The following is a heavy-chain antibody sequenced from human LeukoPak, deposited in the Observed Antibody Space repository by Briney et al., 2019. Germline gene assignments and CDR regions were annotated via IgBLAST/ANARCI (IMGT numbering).Heavy chain of an antibody. CDR1: GYTFTGYY. J-gene: IGHJ4*02. Sequence: GASVKVSCTASGYTFTGYYMHWVRQAPGQGLEWMGWINPNSGGTNYAQKFQGRVTMTRDTSISTAYMELSRLRSDDTAVYYCARGTTTRPTHDSSVYSFDYWGQGNLVTVSS. V-gene: IGHV1-2*02. CDR3: ARGTTTRPTHDSSVYSFDY. CDR2: INPNSGGT. D-gene: IGHD3-22*01.